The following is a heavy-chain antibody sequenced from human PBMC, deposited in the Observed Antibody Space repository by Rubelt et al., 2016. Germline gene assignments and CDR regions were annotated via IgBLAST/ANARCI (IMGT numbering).Heavy chain of an antibody. CDR2: IDPSDSYT. D-gene: IGHD4-23*01. CDR1: GYSFTSYW. V-gene: IGHV5-10-1*01. Sequence: EVLLVKSGAEVKKPGESLRISCKGSGYSFTSYWISWVRQMPGKGLEWMGRIDPSDSYTNYSPTFQGHVTISADKSISTAYLQWSSLKASDTAMYYCARHAGDGGNSEDWFDPWGQGTLVTVSS. CDR3: ARHAGDGGNSEDWFDP. J-gene: IGHJ5*02.